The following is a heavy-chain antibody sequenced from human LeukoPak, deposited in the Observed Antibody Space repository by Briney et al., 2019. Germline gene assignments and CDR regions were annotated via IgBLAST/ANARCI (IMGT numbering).Heavy chain of an antibody. Sequence: GGSLRLSCAASGFTFSSYAMSWVRQAPGKGLEWVSAISGSGGSTYYADSVKGRFTISRDNSKNTLYLQMNSLRAEDTVVYYCAKDVEMATTYDYWGQGTLVTVSS. J-gene: IGHJ4*02. CDR1: GFTFSSYA. D-gene: IGHD5-24*01. CDR2: ISGSGGST. V-gene: IGHV3-23*01. CDR3: AKDVEMATTYDY.